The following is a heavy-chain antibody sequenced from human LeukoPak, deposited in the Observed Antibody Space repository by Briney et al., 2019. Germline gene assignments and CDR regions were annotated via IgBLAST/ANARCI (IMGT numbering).Heavy chain of an antibody. V-gene: IGHV3-33*01. CDR2: IWYDGSNK. J-gene: IGHJ4*02. D-gene: IGHD2-21*02. CDR1: GFTFSSYG. CDR3: ASGDSGDWAL. Sequence: GRSLRLSCAASGFTFSSYGMHWVRQAPGKGLEWVAVIWYDGSNKYYADSVKGRFTISRDNSKNTLYLQMNSLRGEDMAVYYCASGDSGDWALGGQGTLVTVSS.